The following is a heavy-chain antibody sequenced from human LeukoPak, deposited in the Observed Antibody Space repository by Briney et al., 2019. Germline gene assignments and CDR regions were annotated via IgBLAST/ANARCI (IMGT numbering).Heavy chain of an antibody. CDR3: ARGATVTPIDY. Sequence: SETLSLTCTVSGGSISSGGYYWSWIRQHPGKGLEWIGYIYYSGSTYYNQSLKSRVTISVDTSKNQFSLKLSSVTAADTAVYYCARGATVTPIDYWGQGTLVTVSS. V-gene: IGHV4-31*03. CDR1: GGSISSGGYY. D-gene: IGHD4-17*01. J-gene: IGHJ4*02. CDR2: IYYSGST.